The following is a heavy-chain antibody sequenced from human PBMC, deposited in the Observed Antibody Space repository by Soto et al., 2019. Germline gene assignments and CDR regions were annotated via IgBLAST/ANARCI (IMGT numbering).Heavy chain of an antibody. Sequence: QVQLQESGPGLVQPSETLSLTCTVSGGSISSYYWSWIRQPPGKGLEWIGYIYYSGSTNYNPSLKSRVTISVDTSKNQFSLKLSSVTAADTAVYYCARLEYSSGWYRFGYWGQGTLVTVSS. J-gene: IGHJ4*02. D-gene: IGHD6-19*01. CDR3: ARLEYSSGWYRFGY. CDR1: GGSISSYY. CDR2: IYYSGST. V-gene: IGHV4-59*01.